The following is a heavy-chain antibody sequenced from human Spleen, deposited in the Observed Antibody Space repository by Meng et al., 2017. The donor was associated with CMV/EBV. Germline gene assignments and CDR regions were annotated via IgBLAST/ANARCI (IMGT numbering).Heavy chain of an antibody. D-gene: IGHD5-24*01. Sequence: VQLVESGGCLCQPGGSLRLSCSASGFTVSSNYMSWVRQAPGKGLEWVSVIYSGGSTYYADSVKGRFTISRDNSKNTLYLQMNSLRAEDTAVYYCARDAWEMATTDWGQGTLVTVSS. CDR1: GFTVSSNY. J-gene: IGHJ4*02. CDR2: IYSGGST. V-gene: IGHV3-66*01. CDR3: ARDAWEMATTD.